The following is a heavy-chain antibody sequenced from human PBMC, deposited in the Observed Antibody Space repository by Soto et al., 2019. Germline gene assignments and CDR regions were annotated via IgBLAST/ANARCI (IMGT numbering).Heavy chain of an antibody. CDR2: INSDGSST. Sequence: EVQLVESGGGLVQPGGSLRLSCEASGFTFSSYWMHWVRQAPGKGLVWVSRINSDGSSTNYADSVKGRFTISRDNAKNTLYLQMNSLRAEDTAVYYCARGGSLNWYFDLWGRGTLVTVSS. CDR1: GFTFSSYW. J-gene: IGHJ2*01. D-gene: IGHD1-26*01. CDR3: ARGGSLNWYFDL. V-gene: IGHV3-74*01.